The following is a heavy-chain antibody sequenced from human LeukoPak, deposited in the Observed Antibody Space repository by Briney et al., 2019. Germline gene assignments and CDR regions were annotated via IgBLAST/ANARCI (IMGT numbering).Heavy chain of an antibody. CDR1: GFTFSSYA. Sequence: GGSLRLSCAASGFTFSSYAMSWVRQAPGKGLEWVSAISGSGGSTYYADSVKGRFTISRDNSKNTLYLQMNSLRAEDTAVYYCAKYRITMVRGVITLFDYWGQGTLVIVSS. CDR3: AKYRITMVRGVITLFDY. J-gene: IGHJ4*02. CDR2: ISGSGGST. V-gene: IGHV3-23*01. D-gene: IGHD3-10*01.